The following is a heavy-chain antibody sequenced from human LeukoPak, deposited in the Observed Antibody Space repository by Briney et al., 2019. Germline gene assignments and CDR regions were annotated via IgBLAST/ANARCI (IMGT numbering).Heavy chain of an antibody. J-gene: IGHJ4*02. V-gene: IGHV4-4*07. CDR1: GGSISSYY. Sequence: SETLSLTCTVSGGSISSYYWSRIRQPAGKGPEWIGRIYTSGSTNYNPSLKSRVTMSVDTSKNQFSLKLSSVTAADTAVYYCARGGFGVVIIADYWGQGTLVTVSS. D-gene: IGHD3-3*01. CDR2: IYTSGST. CDR3: ARGGFGVVIIADY.